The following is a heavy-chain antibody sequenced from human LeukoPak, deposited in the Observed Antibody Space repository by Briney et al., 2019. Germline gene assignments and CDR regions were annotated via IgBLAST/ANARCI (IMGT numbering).Heavy chain of an antibody. CDR1: LYTLSSYS. CDR3: ARDGSNYALDY. V-gene: IGHV3-48*01. CDR2: ISSGRNTI. D-gene: IGHD1-26*01. Sequence: PGGSLRLSCAASLYTLSSYSMNCVRQAPGKGLEWVSYISSGRNTIHYADSVKGRFTISRDNVKNSLYLQMNSLRAEDTAVYYCARDGSNYALDYWGQGTLVTVSS. J-gene: IGHJ4*02.